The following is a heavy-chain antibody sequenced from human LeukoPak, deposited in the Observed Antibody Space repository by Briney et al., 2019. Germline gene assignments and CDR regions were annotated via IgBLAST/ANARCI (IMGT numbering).Heavy chain of an antibody. Sequence: SETLSLACAVYGGSFSGYYWSWLRQPPGKGLEWIGEINHSGSTNYNPSLKSRVTISVDTSKNQFSLKLSSVTAADTAVYYCARGRGYSSSWQFDYWGQGTLVTVSS. CDR2: INHSGST. CDR1: GGSFSGYY. CDR3: ARGRGYSSSWQFDY. V-gene: IGHV4-34*01. D-gene: IGHD6-13*01. J-gene: IGHJ4*02.